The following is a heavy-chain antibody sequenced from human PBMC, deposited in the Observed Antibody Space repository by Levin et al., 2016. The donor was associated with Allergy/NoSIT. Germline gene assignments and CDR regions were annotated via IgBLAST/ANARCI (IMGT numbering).Heavy chain of an antibody. D-gene: IGHD4-17*01. V-gene: IGHV4-34*01. CDR2: INHSGST. Sequence: WIRQPPGKGLEWIGEINHSGSTNYNPSLKSRVTISVDTSKNQFSLKLSSVTAADTAVYYCARAYGDSLLAYYYYGMDVWGQGTTVTVSS. J-gene: IGHJ6*02. CDR3: ARAYGDSLLAYYYYGMDV.